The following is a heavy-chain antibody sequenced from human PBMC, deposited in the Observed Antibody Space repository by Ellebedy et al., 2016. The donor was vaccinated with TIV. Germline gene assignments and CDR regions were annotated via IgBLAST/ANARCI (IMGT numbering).Heavy chain of an antibody. Sequence: SETLSLTXAVYGGSFSGYYWSWIRQPPGKGLEWIGEINHSGSTNYNPSLKSRVTISVDTSKNQFSLKLSSVTAADTAVYYCARVNKRVTFGGVIHDYWGQGTLVTVSS. D-gene: IGHD3-16*02. CDR1: GGSFSGYY. CDR3: ARVNKRVTFGGVIHDY. V-gene: IGHV4-34*01. CDR2: INHSGST. J-gene: IGHJ4*02.